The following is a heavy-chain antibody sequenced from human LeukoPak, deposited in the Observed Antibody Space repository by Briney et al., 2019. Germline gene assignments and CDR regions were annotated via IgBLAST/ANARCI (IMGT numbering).Heavy chain of an antibody. J-gene: IGHJ6*02. V-gene: IGHV4-39*01. Sequence: SETLSLTCTVSGGSISSSSYYWGWIRQPPGKGLEWLGSIYYSGSTYYNPSLKSRVTISVDTSKNQFSLKLSSVTAADTALYYCAGIGGRGYCSSTSCPQVFYYYYYGMDVWGHGTTVTVSS. CDR1: GGSISSSSYY. CDR3: AGIGGRGYCSSTSCPQVFYYYYYGMDV. CDR2: IYYSGST. D-gene: IGHD2-2*01.